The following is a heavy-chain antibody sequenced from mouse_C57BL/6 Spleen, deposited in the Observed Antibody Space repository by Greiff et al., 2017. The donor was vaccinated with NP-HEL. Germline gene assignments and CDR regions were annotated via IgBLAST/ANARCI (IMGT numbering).Heavy chain of an antibody. CDR1: GYAFTNYL. J-gene: IGHJ2*01. Sequence: QVQLQQSGAELVRPGTSVKVSCKASGYAFTNYLIEWVKQRPGQGLEWIGVINPGSGGTNYNEKFKGKATLTADKSSSTAYMQLSSLTSEDSAVYFCARDGRYWGQGTTLTVSS. D-gene: IGHD2-3*01. CDR3: ARDGRY. V-gene: IGHV1-54*01. CDR2: INPGSGGT.